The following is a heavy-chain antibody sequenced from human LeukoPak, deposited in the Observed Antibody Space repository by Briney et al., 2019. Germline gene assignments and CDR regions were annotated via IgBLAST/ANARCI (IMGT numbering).Heavy chain of an antibody. CDR2: INPNSGGT. CDR3: VRFSPGPENGGSTRPRGFDS. Sequence: ASVKVSCKASGYTFTGYYMHWVRQAPGQGLEWMGWINPNSGGTNYAQKFQGRVTMTRITSISTAFMELSSLRSEDTAVYYCVRFSPGPENGGSTRPRGFDSWGQGTLVTVYS. V-gene: IGHV1-2*02. CDR1: GYTFTGYY. D-gene: IGHD2-15*01. J-gene: IGHJ4*02.